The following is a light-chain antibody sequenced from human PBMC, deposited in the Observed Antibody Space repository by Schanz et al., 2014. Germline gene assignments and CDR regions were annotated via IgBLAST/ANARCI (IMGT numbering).Light chain of an antibody. J-gene: IGLJ3*02. CDR2: DVS. V-gene: IGLV2-14*01. CDR1: SSDVGSYDY. CDR3: NSYTSSGTFL. Sequence: QSALIQPPSVSGSPGQSVTISCTGTSSDVGSYDYVSWYQQHPGKAPKLIIYDVSTRPSGVSNRFSGSKSGNTASLTISGLQAEDEADYYCNSYTSSGTFLFGGGTKVTVL.